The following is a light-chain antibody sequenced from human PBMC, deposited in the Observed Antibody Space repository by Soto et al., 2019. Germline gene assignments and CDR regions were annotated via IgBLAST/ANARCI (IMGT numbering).Light chain of an antibody. J-gene: IGLJ1*01. CDR3: QVWDSSTAYV. CDR1: NIGSKN. Sequence: SYELTQPLSVSVALGQAARITCGGNNIGSKNVHWYQQKPGQAPVLVIYRSINRPSGIPERFPGSNSGNTATLTISRAQAGDEADYYCQVWDSSTAYVFGTGTKVTVL. V-gene: IGLV3-9*01. CDR2: RSI.